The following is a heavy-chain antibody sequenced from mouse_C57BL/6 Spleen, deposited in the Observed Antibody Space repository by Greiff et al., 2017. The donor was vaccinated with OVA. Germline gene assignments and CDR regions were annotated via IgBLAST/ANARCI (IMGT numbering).Heavy chain of an antibody. Sequence: VKLVESGPGLVQPSQSLSITCTVSGFSLTSYGVHWVRQSPGKGLEWLGVIWSGGSTDYNAAFISRLSISKDNSKSQVFFKMNSLQADDTAIYYCAIHSNSLAWFAYWGQGTLVTVSA. J-gene: IGHJ3*01. V-gene: IGHV2-2*01. CDR3: AIHSNSLAWFAY. CDR2: IWSGGST. D-gene: IGHD2-5*01. CDR1: GFSLTSYG.